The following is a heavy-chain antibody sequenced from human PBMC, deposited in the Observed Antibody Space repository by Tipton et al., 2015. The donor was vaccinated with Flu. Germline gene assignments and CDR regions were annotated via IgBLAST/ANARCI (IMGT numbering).Heavy chain of an antibody. CDR1: GFTFGSYG. Sequence: SLRLSCAASGFTFGSYGMHWVRQAPGKGLAWVSLMRYDRTDTYYADSVKGRFTISRENSKNTLYLQMNNLRAEDTAVYYCARDGHNNGWFADYWGEGTLVAVS. V-gene: IGHV3-33*01. CDR2: MRYDRTDT. D-gene: IGHD6-19*01. CDR3: ARDGHNNGWFADY. J-gene: IGHJ4*02.